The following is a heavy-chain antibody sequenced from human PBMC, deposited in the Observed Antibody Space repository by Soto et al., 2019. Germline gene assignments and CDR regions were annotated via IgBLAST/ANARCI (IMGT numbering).Heavy chain of an antibody. J-gene: IGHJ3*02. CDR3: ARGVDTAMVNRGAFDI. CDR1: GGYLSSYC. D-gene: IGHD5-18*01. V-gene: IGHV4-59*01. CDR2: IYYSGST. Sequence: SETLSLTCTVSGGYLSSYCWSWIRQPPGKGLEWIGYIYYSGSTNYNPSLKSRVTISVDTSKNQFSLKLSSVTAADTAVYYCARGVDTAMVNRGAFDIWGQGTMVTVSS.